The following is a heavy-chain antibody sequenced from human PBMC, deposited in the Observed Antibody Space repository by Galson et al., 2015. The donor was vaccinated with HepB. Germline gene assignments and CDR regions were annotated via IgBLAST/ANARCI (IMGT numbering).Heavy chain of an antibody. Sequence: SLRLSCAASGFTFSSYGMHWVRQAPGKGLEWVAVISYDGSNKYYADSVKGRFTISRDNSKNTLYLQMNSLRAEDTAVYYCAKDGDSSSWTPYYYYYYMDVWGKGTTVTVSS. V-gene: IGHV3-30*18. CDR3: AKDGDSSSWTPYYYYYYMDV. CDR1: GFTFSSYG. D-gene: IGHD6-13*01. J-gene: IGHJ6*03. CDR2: ISYDGSNK.